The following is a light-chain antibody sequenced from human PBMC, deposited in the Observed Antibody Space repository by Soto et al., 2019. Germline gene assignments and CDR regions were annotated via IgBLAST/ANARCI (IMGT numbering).Light chain of an antibody. CDR1: QGISHY. CDR2: TTS. CDR3: QKYNRVPWT. J-gene: IGKJ1*01. V-gene: IGKV1-27*01. Sequence: DIQMTQSPSSLSASVGDSVTITCRASQGISHYLAWYQQKPGKVLRLLIYTTSILQSGVPSRFSGSGSGTDFTLTISSLQPEDVATYYCQKYNRVPWTFGQGNKVEIK.